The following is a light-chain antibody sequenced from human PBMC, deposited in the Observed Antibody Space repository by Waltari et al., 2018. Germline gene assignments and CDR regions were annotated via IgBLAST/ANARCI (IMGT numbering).Light chain of an antibody. CDR1: NIGSRS. CDR3: HVWDANTVM. Sequence: SSVLTQAPSVSVAPGQTATVTCGGDNIGSRSVHWYQETPGRAPVLVVYLDSDRPSGIPERFSGSKSGNAAALTISRVEAGDEADYYCHVWDANTVMFGGGTKLTVL. CDR2: LDS. J-gene: IGLJ3*02. V-gene: IGLV3-21*02.